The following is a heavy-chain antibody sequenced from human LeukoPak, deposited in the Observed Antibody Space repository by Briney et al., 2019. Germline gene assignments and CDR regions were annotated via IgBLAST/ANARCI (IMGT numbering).Heavy chain of an antibody. D-gene: IGHD6-19*01. CDR2: MNPNSGNT. V-gene: IGHV1-8*01. CDR3: ARSVARGQWLVN. CDR1: GYTFTSYD. J-gene: IGHJ4*02. Sequence: ASVKVSCKASGYTFTSYDINWVRQATGQGLEWMGWMNPNSGNTGYAQKFQGRVTMTRNTSISTAYMELSSLRSEDTAVYYCARSVARGQWLVNWGQGTLVTVSS.